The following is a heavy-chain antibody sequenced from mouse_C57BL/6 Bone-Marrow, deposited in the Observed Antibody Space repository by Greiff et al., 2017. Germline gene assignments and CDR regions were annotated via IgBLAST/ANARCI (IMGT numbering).Heavy chain of an antibody. Sequence: EVKLMESGGGLVQPKGSLKLSCAASGFTFNTYAMHWVRQAPGKGLEWVARIRSKSSNYATYYADTVKDRFTISRDDSQSMVYLQMNNLKTEDTAMYYCVRDGRLRRGYYAMDYWGQGTSVTVSS. CDR2: IRSKSSNYAT. CDR3: VRDGRLRRGYYAMDY. V-gene: IGHV10-3*01. D-gene: IGHD2-4*01. J-gene: IGHJ4*01. CDR1: GFTFNTYA.